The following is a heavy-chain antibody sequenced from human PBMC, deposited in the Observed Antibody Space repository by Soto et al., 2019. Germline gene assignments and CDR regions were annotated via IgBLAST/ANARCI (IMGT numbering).Heavy chain of an antibody. CDR2: TYYRSKWYN. J-gene: IGHJ5*02. D-gene: IGHD3-16*01. V-gene: IGHV6-1*01. Sequence: SQTLSLTCAISGDRLFSNSAAWNWIRQSPSRGLEWLGRTYYRSKWYNDYAVSVRGRISINPDTPKNQFSLQLNSVTPEDTAIYYCARIVGGAPDHWGLGTLVTVS. CDR1: GDRLFSNSAA. CDR3: ARIVGGAPDH.